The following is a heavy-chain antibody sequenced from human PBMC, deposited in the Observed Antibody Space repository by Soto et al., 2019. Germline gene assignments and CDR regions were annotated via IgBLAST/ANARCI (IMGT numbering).Heavy chain of an antibody. Sequence: ASAKVSCKASGYTFTSYGISWVRQAPGQGLEWMGWISAYNGNTNYAQKLQGRVTMTTDTSTSTAYMELRSLRSDDTAVYYCARELGSGPRQDAFDIWGQGTMVTVSS. D-gene: IGHD6-19*01. CDR3: ARELGSGPRQDAFDI. CDR2: ISAYNGNT. V-gene: IGHV1-18*01. J-gene: IGHJ3*02. CDR1: GYTFTSYG.